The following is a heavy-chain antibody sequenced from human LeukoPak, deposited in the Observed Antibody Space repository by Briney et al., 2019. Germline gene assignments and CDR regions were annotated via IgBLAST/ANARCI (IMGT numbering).Heavy chain of an antibody. CDR3: ARVRGIQLNYYYMDV. Sequence: GRSLRLSCAASGFTFSSYAMHWVRQAPGKGLEWVAVISYDGSNKYYAESVKGRFTISRDNAKNSLYLQMNSLRAEDTAVYYCARVRGIQLNYYYMDVWGKGTTVTVSS. J-gene: IGHJ6*03. CDR2: ISYDGSNK. CDR1: GFTFSSYA. V-gene: IGHV3-30-3*01. D-gene: IGHD5-18*01.